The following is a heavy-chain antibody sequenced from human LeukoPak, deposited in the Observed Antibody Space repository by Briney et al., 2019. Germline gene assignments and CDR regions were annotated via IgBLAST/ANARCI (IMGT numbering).Heavy chain of an antibody. Sequence: ASVKVSCKASGYTFTGYYMHWVRQAPGQGLEWMGWINTNTGNPTYAQGFTGRFVFSLDTSVSTAYLQISSLKAEDTAVYYCARDGGIAAAGTLKALGYWGQGTLVTVSS. CDR1: GYTFTGYY. V-gene: IGHV7-4-1*02. J-gene: IGHJ4*02. CDR3: ARDGGIAAAGTLKALGY. D-gene: IGHD6-13*01. CDR2: INTNTGNP.